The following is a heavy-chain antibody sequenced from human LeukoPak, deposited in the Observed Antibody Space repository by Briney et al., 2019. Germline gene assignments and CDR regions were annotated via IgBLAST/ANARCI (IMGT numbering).Heavy chain of an antibody. D-gene: IGHD3-3*01. V-gene: IGHV4-34*01. CDR3: ARQRFSFWSGYGYFDY. Sequence: MASETLSLTCTVSGGSISSYYWSWIRQPPGKGLEWIGEINHSGSTNYNPSLKSRVTISVDTSKNQFSLKLSSVTAADTAVYYCARQRFSFWSGYGYFDYWGQGTLVTVSS. CDR1: GGSISSYY. J-gene: IGHJ4*02. CDR2: INHSGST.